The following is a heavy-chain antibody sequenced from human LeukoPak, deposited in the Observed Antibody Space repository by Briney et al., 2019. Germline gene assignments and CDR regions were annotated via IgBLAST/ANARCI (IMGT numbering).Heavy chain of an antibody. D-gene: IGHD3-16*02. CDR3: ARGPLTYYDYVWGSYRYSWFDP. V-gene: IGHV4-34*01. Sequence: SETLSITCAVHGGSFSGYYWSWIRQPPGKGLEWIGEINHSGSTNYNPSLKSRVTISVETSKNQFSLRLSSVTAADTAVYYCARGPLTYYDYVWGSYRYSWFDPWGQGTLVTVSS. CDR1: GGSFSGYY. CDR2: INHSGST. J-gene: IGHJ5*02.